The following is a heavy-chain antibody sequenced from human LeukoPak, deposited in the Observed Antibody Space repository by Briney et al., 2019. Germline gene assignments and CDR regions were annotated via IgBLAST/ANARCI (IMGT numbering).Heavy chain of an antibody. CDR2: INHSGST. V-gene: IGHV4-34*01. CDR3: ARQSDGDYFDY. Sequence: SETLSLTCAVYGGSFSGYYWSWIRQPPGKGLEWIGEINHSGSTNYNPSLKSRVTISVDTSKNQFSLKLSSVTAADTAVYYCARQSDGDYFDYWGHGTLVTVSS. J-gene: IGHJ4*01. D-gene: IGHD4-17*01. CDR1: GGSFSGYY.